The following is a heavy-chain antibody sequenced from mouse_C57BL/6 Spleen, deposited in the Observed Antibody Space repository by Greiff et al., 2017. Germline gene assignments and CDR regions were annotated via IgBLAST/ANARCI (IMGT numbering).Heavy chain of an antibody. CDR3: ARADYGNSWYFDV. CDR1: GFTFSSYA. Sequence: EVKLVESGGGLVKPGGSLKLSCAASGFTFSSYAMSWVRQTPEKRLEWVATISDGGSYTYYPDNVKGRFTISRDNAKNNLYLQMSHLKSEDTAMYYCARADYGNSWYFDVWGTGTTVTVSS. D-gene: IGHD2-1*01. CDR2: ISDGGSYT. J-gene: IGHJ1*03. V-gene: IGHV5-4*03.